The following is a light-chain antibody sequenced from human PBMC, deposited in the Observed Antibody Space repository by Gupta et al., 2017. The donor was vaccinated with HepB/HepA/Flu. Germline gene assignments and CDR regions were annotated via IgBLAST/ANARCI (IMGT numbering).Light chain of an antibody. CDR2: KAS. Sequence: DIQMTQSPSTLSASVGDRVTITCRASQSISTWLAWYQQKAGKAPKLLIYKASSLESGVPSRSSGSGSGTEFILTISSLQPDDFATYYCQQYNSQGTFGQGTKVEIK. V-gene: IGKV1-5*03. CDR1: QSISTW. J-gene: IGKJ1*01. CDR3: QQYNSQGT.